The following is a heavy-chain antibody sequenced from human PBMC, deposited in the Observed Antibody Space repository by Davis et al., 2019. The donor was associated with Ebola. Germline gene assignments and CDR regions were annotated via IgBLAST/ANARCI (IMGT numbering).Heavy chain of an antibody. D-gene: IGHD3-10*01. J-gene: IGHJ5*02. CDR3: ARGYSGWFDP. Sequence: SETLSLTCSVYACSFAGYYWTWIRQSPGKGLEWIGYIYYSGSTYYNPSLQSRVTISIDTSKNQFSLKLTAVTAADTAVYYCARGYSGWFDPWGQGTVVTVSS. V-gene: IGHV4-59*01. CDR2: IYYSGST. CDR1: ACSFAGYY.